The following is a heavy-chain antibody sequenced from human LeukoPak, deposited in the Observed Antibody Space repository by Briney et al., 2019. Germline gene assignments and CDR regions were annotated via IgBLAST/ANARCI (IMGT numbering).Heavy chain of an antibody. V-gene: IGHV3-21*01. CDR1: GFTFSSYS. Sequence: GGSLRLSCAASGFTFSSYSMNWVRQAPGKGLEWVSSISSSSSYIYYADSVKGRFTISRDNAKNSLYLQMNSLRAEDTAVYYCARVGGYGTFFDYWGQGTLVTVSS. CDR3: ARVGGYGTFFDY. J-gene: IGHJ4*02. CDR2: ISSSSSYI. D-gene: IGHD5-12*01.